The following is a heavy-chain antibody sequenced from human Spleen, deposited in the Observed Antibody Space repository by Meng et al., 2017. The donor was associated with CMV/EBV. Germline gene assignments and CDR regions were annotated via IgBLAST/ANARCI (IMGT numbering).Heavy chain of an antibody. CDR3: AEIEWVGY. CDR2: INPNLGIT. D-gene: IGHD6-19*01. V-gene: IGHV1-2*02. J-gene: IGHJ4*02. CDR1: GYPFTGYY. Sequence: ASVKVSCKASGYPFTGYYLHWVRQAPGQGLEWMGCINPNLGITNYAQNFQGRVTMTRDTSISAAYMELSGLRSDDTAVYYCAEIEWVGYWGQGTPVTVSS.